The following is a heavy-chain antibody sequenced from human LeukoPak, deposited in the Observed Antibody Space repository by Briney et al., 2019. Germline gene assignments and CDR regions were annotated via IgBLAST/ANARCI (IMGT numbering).Heavy chain of an antibody. V-gene: IGHV3-53*01. D-gene: IGHD6-13*01. J-gene: IGHJ6*03. Sequence: GGSLRLSCAASGFTVSRNYMSWVRQAPGKGLEWVSEIYSGGSTYYAASVKGRFTISRDNSKNTLYLQMNSLRAEDTAVYYCARGYSSSWYHYYYYMDVWGKGTTVTISS. CDR1: GFTVSRNY. CDR3: ARGYSSSWYHYYYYMDV. CDR2: IYSGGST.